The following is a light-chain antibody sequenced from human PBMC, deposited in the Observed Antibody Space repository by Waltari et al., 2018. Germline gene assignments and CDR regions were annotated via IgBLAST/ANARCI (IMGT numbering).Light chain of an antibody. CDR2: DVS. Sequence: QSALTQPRSVSGSPGQSVTISCTGTSRHVGGYHYVSWHQQHPGKAPKLMIYDVSKRPSGVPDRFSGSKSGNTASLTISGLQAEDEADYYCCSYAGSYTFEVVFGGGTKLTVL. J-gene: IGLJ2*01. CDR1: SRHVGGYHY. CDR3: CSYAGSYTFEVV. V-gene: IGLV2-11*01.